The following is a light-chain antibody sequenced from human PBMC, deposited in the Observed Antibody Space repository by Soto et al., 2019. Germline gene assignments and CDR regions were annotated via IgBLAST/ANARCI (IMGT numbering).Light chain of an antibody. CDR1: SSDVGGYNY. Sequence: QSALTQPASVSGSPGQSITISCTGTSSDVGGYNYVSWYQQHPGKAPKLMIYDVNNRPSGVSNRFSGSKSGNTASLTISGLQAEDEADYYCSSYSGSSTLLVFGGGTKLTVL. CDR2: DVN. J-gene: IGLJ2*01. V-gene: IGLV2-14*03. CDR3: SSYSGSSTLLV.